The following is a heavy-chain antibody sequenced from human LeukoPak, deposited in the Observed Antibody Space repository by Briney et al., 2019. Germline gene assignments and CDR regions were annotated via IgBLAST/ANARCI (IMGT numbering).Heavy chain of an antibody. CDR3: ARDHWYYDSSGYLF. CDR1: GFTFSSYS. D-gene: IGHD3-22*01. J-gene: IGHJ4*02. V-gene: IGHV3-48*04. CDR2: ISSSSSTI. Sequence: PGGSLRLPCAASGFTFSSYSMTWVRQAPGKGLEWVSYISSSSSTIYYADSVKGRFTISRDNAKNSLYLQMNSLRAEDTAVYYCARDHWYYDSSGYLFWGQGTLVTVSS.